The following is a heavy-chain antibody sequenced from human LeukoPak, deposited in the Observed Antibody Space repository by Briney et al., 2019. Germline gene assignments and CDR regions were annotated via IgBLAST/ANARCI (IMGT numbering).Heavy chain of an antibody. Sequence: ASVKVSCKASGYTFTGYYMHWVRQAPGQGLEWMGWINPNSGGTNYAQKFQGRVTMTTDTSTSTAYMELRSLRSDDTAVYYCARDNGNYYDSSGYYDYWGQGTLVTVSS. CDR2: INPNSGGT. D-gene: IGHD3-22*01. V-gene: IGHV1-2*02. J-gene: IGHJ4*02. CDR3: ARDNGNYYDSSGYYDY. CDR1: GYTFTGYY.